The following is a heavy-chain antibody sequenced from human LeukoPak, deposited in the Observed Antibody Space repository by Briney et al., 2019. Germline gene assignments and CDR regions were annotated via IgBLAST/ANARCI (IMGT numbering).Heavy chain of an antibody. J-gene: IGHJ4*02. CDR2: IFPNGNT. V-gene: IGHV3-53*01. CDR3: ARANPVYGDFDY. Sequence: GASLRLSCTLSGLAVSDNYLTWVRQAPGKGLERVSDIFPNGNTYSADFVEGRFSISRDKSNNTLFLDMSRVGTDDTAVYFCARANPVYGDFDYWGQGTLVSVSS. CDR1: GLAVSDNY. D-gene: IGHD4-17*01.